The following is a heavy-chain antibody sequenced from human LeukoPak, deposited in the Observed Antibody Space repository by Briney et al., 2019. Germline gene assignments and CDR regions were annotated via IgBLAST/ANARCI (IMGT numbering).Heavy chain of an antibody. Sequence: KPGGSLRLSCAASGFIYSNYGMNWVRQAPGKGLEWVSYVSGSGTYIDYSDSVKGRFTISRDNAKNSLHLQMNSLRAEDTAVYYCARGHSSGYYPKYWGQGTLVTVSS. J-gene: IGHJ4*02. CDR3: ARGHSSGYYPKY. V-gene: IGHV3-21*05. CDR2: VSGSGTYI. D-gene: IGHD3-22*01. CDR1: GFIYSNYG.